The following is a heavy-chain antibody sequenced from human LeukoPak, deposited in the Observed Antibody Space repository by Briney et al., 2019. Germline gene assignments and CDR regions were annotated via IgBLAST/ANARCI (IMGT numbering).Heavy chain of an antibody. J-gene: IGHJ4*02. V-gene: IGHV3-30*03. CDR2: ISKDGDYK. Sequence: GGSLRLSCVGSGFKFSTFGMYWVRQAPGKGLEWVAVISKDGDYKFYGDSVKGRMTISRDNAKNSLYLQMNSLRAEDTAVYYCARVLGFSYGSDYWGQGTLVTVSS. CDR1: GFKFSTFG. D-gene: IGHD5-18*01. CDR3: ARVLGFSYGSDY.